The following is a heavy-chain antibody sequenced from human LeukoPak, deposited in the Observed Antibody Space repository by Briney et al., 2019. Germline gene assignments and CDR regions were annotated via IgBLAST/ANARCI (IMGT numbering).Heavy chain of an antibody. Sequence: SETLSLTCAVSGGSISSGGYSWSWIRQPPGKGLEWIGYIYHSGGTYYNPSLKSRVTISVDRSKNQFSLKLSSVTAADTAVYYCARAPYYDFWSGPLFDYWGQGTLVTVSS. J-gene: IGHJ4*02. CDR3: ARAPYYDFWSGPLFDY. D-gene: IGHD3-3*01. CDR2: IYHSGGT. CDR1: GGSISSGGYS. V-gene: IGHV4-30-2*01.